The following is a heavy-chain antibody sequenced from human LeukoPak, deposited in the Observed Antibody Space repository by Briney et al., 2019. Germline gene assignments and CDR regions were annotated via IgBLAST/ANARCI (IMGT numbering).Heavy chain of an antibody. J-gene: IGHJ4*02. CDR2: ISYDGNNK. Sequence: PGGSLRLSCSASGFTFSSYSMHWVRQAPSKGLEWVAVISYDGNNKYDADSVKGRFTISRDNSKNTLYLQMNSLRAEDTAVYYCARLPGYCSSNSCYKMTIPFDYWGQGTLVTVSS. CDR1: GFTFSSYS. D-gene: IGHD2-2*02. CDR3: ARLPGYCSSNSCYKMTIPFDY. V-gene: IGHV3-30-3*01.